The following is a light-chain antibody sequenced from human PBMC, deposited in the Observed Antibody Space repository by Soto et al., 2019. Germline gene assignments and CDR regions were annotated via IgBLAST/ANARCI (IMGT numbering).Light chain of an antibody. Sequence: DILLTQSPATLSLSPGERATLSCRASQSVGSYLAWYQHKPGQAPRLLIYDASSRATGTPDRFSGSGSGTDFTLTISRLEPEDFAVYYCQHYGSSHSNTFGQGTRLEIK. CDR2: DAS. J-gene: IGKJ5*01. V-gene: IGKV3-20*01. CDR1: QSVGSY. CDR3: QHYGSSHSNT.